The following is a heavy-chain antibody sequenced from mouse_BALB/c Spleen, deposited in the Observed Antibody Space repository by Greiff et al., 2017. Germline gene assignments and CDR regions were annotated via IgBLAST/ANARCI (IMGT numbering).Heavy chain of an antibody. J-gene: IGHJ2*01. CDR3: ARRYDVTDYFDY. Sequence: VHVKQSGAELVRPGALVKLSCKASGFNIKDYYMHWVKQRPEQGLEWIGWIDPENGNTIYDPKFQGKASITADTSSNTAYLQLSSLTSEDTAVYYCARRYDVTDYFDYWGQGTTLTVSS. D-gene: IGHD2-14*01. CDR1: GFNIKDYY. V-gene: IGHV14-1*02. CDR2: IDPENGNT.